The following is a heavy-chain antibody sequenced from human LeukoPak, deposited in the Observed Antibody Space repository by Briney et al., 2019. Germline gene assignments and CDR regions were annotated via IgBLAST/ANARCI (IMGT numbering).Heavy chain of an antibody. V-gene: IGHV4-30-4*08. D-gene: IGHD3-9*01. CDR3: ASTGIFFDY. CDR2: IYHSGST. CDR1: GGSISSGDYY. Sequence: SETLSLTCTVSGGSISSGDYYWSWIRQPPGKGLEWIGYIYHSGSTYYNSSLKSRVTISVDTSKNQFSLKLSSVTAADTAVYYCASTGIFFDYWGQGTLVTVSS. J-gene: IGHJ4*02.